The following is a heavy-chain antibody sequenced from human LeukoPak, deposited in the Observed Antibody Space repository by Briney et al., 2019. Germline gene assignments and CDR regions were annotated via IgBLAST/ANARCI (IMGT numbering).Heavy chain of an antibody. J-gene: IGHJ5*02. CDR1: GFTLDDYT. CDR3: AKGSRSGTYYNRFDP. Sequence: GGSLRLSCAASGFTLDDYTMHWVRQIPGKGLEWVSFISGDGKGILYGDSVKGRFTISRDNSKNSLYLQMNNLRSDDTAFYYCAKGSRSGTYYNRFDPWGQGTLVTVSS. D-gene: IGHD3-10*01. CDR2: ISGDGKGI. V-gene: IGHV3-43*02.